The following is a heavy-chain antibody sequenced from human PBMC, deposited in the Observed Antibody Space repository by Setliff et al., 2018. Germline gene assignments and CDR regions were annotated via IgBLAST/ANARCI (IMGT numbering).Heavy chain of an antibody. CDR2: IDPSDSYT. D-gene: IGHD1-26*01. CDR3: ARLCGATSYYYMDV. V-gene: IGHV5-10-1*01. J-gene: IGHJ6*03. Sequence: GESLKISCKGPGYSFTRNWISWVRQMPGKGLEWMGRIDPSDSYTNYSPSFQGHVTISADKSISTAYVQWGNLKASDTAMYYCARLCGATSYYYMDVWGKGTTVTVSS. CDR1: GYSFTRNW.